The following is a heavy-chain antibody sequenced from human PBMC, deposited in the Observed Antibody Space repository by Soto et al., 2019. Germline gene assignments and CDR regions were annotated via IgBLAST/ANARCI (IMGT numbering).Heavy chain of an antibody. Sequence: QVQLAESGGGLVKSGGSLTLSCSTSGFFFTDYFMSWIRQAPGKGLEWVSYISPSGDVTHYADSVKGRFTISRDNAKNSLYLHMTSLGFEDTAFYYCAKIVARHSLVPVFDQWGQGALVTVSS. CDR3: AKIVARHSLVPVFDQ. CDR2: ISPSGDVT. V-gene: IGHV3-11*05. CDR1: GFFFTDYF. D-gene: IGHD2-21*01. J-gene: IGHJ4*02.